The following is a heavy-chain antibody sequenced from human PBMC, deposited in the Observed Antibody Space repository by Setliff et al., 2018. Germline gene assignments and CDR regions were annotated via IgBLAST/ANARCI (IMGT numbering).Heavy chain of an antibody. Sequence: SETLSLTCAVYGESFDNHYWTWIRQPPGERLEWIGEINHRGFTDYKPSLKSRLTMSVDTSRNQFSLNLGSVTAADTGVYYCARGRIAERPEAIDYWGQGTPGTVS. V-gene: IGHV4-34*01. CDR3: ARGRIAERPEAIDY. J-gene: IGHJ4*02. CDR2: INHRGFT. D-gene: IGHD6-6*01. CDR1: GESFDNHY.